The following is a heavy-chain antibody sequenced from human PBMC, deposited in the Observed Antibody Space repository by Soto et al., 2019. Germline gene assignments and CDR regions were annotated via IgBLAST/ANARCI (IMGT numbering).Heavy chain of an antibody. Sequence: GGSLRLSCAASGFTFSSYGMHWVRQAPGKGLEWVAVISYDGSNKYYADSVKGRFTISRDNSKNTLYLQMNSLRAEDTAVYYCAKAGYGYDYVWGSYLFDYWGQGTLVTVYS. V-gene: IGHV3-30*18. D-gene: IGHD3-16*02. J-gene: IGHJ4*02. CDR2: ISYDGSNK. CDR1: GFTFSSYG. CDR3: AKAGYGYDYVWGSYLFDY.